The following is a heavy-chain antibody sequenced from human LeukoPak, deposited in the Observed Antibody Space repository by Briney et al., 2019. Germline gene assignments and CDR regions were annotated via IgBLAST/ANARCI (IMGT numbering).Heavy chain of an antibody. Sequence: SVKVSCKASGGTFSSHAISWVRQAPGQGLEWMGRIIPIFGTANYAQKFPGRVTITTDESTSTAYRELSSLRSEDTAVYYCARGWYLDTALARGYWGQGTLVTVSS. CDR2: IIPIFGTA. CDR3: ARGWYLDTALARGY. J-gene: IGHJ4*02. CDR1: GGTFSSHA. D-gene: IGHD5-18*01. V-gene: IGHV1-69*05.